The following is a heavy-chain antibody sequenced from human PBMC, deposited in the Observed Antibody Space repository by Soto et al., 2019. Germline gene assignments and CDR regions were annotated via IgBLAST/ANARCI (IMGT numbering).Heavy chain of an antibody. V-gene: IGHV3-53*01. CDR3: ARDRNSGGDYVGY. Sequence: GGSLRLSCAASGFTVSSNYMSWVRQAPGKGLEWVSVIYSGGSTYYADSVKGRFTISRDNSKNTLYLQMNSLRAEDTAVYYCARDRNSGGDYVGYWGQETLVTVSS. D-gene: IGHD3-10*01. J-gene: IGHJ4*02. CDR1: GFTVSSNY. CDR2: IYSGGST.